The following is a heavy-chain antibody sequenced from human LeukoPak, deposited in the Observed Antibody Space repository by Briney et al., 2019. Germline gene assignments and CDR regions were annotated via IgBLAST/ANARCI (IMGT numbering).Heavy chain of an antibody. CDR1: GFTFSSYA. J-gene: IGHJ4*02. V-gene: IGHV3-30*04. CDR3: ARDWGGYSYGRPSY. Sequence: TGGSLRLSCAASGFTFSSYAMHWVRQAPGKGLEWVAVISYDGSNKYYADSVKGRFTISRDNSKNTLYLQMNSLRAEDTAVYYCARDWGGYSYGRPSYWGQGTLVTVSS. D-gene: IGHD5-18*01. CDR2: ISYDGSNK.